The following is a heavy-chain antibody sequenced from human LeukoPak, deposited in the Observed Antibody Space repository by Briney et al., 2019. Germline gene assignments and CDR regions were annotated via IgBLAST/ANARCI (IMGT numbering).Heavy chain of an antibody. D-gene: IGHD6-19*01. V-gene: IGHV5-51*01. J-gene: IGHJ4*02. Sequence: GESLKIPCKGSEYTFTNYWIGGVPQIPGKGLEWMGIIYPGDSHTRYSPSFQGQATISADKSTSTAYLHWSSLRASDTAMYYCARHGRGWYDYWGQGTLVTVSS. CDR1: EYTFTNYW. CDR3: ARHGRGWYDY. CDR2: IYPGDSHT.